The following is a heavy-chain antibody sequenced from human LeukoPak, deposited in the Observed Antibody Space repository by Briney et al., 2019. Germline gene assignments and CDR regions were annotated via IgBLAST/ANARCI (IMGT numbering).Heavy chain of an antibody. Sequence: GGSLRLSCAASAFTFSTYTMPWVRQAPGKGLEWVAVISSDGSNKYYADSVKGRFTISRDNSKNTLYLQMNNLRTEDTAVYYCARGQQLAPSILGYWGQGTLVTVSS. V-gene: IGHV3-30-3*01. CDR2: ISSDGSNK. CDR1: AFTFSTYT. D-gene: IGHD6-13*01. J-gene: IGHJ4*02. CDR3: ARGQQLAPSILGY.